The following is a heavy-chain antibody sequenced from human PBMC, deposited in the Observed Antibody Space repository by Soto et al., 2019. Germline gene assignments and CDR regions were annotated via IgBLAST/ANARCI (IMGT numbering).Heavy chain of an antibody. V-gene: IGHV4-39*01. CDR1: GGSISSSGYY. Sequence: SETLSLTCTVSGGSISSSGYYWGWIRQPPGKGLEWVGSLYYSGNTYYNPSLKSRVTMSIDTSKSQFSLQLRSLTAADTAVYYCAKHRGYDGMDVWGQGTAVTVSS. D-gene: IGHD2-15*01. CDR3: AKHRGYDGMDV. J-gene: IGHJ6*01. CDR2: LYYSGNT.